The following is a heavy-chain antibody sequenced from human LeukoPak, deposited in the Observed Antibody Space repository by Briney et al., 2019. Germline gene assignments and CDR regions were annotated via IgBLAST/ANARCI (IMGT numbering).Heavy chain of an antibody. V-gene: IGHV3-30*18. D-gene: IGHD4/OR15-4a*01. CDR3: VKDQGPDYGPWGSATHVY. CDR2: ISYDGSNK. J-gene: IGHJ4*02. Sequence: GGSLRLSCAASGFTFSSYGMHWLRQAPGKGLGGVAVISYDGSNKYYADSVKGRFTIPRDNSKNTLYLQMNSLRAEDTAVYYCVKDQGPDYGPWGSATHVYWGQGVLVTVSS. CDR1: GFTFSSYG.